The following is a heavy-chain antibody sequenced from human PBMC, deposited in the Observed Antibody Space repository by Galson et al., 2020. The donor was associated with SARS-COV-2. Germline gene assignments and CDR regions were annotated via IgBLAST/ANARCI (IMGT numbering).Heavy chain of an antibody. D-gene: IGHD1-26*01. CDR3: AKKGAAGAGGGYYFDY. J-gene: IGHJ4*02. CDR2: ISGSGGST. CDR1: GFTFSSYA. V-gene: IGHV3-23*01. Sequence: GGSLRLSCAASGFTFSSYAMSWVRQAPGKGLEWVSAISGSGGSTYYADSVKGRFTISRDNSKNTLYLQMNSLRAEDTAVYYCAKKGAAGAGGGYYFDYWGQGTLVTVSS.